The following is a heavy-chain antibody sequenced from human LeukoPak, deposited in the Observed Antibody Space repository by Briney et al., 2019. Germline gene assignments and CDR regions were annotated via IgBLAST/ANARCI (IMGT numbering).Heavy chain of an antibody. D-gene: IGHD6-19*01. J-gene: IGHJ4*02. V-gene: IGHV3-30*01. Sequence: GGSLRLSCAVSGFTFSSYAMHWVRQAPGKGLEWVAVISYDGSNKYYADSVKGRFTISRDNSKNTLYLQMNSLRAEDTAVYYCAREKVGSGRSGELGYWGQGTLVTVSS. CDR1: GFTFSSYA. CDR3: AREKVGSGRSGELGY. CDR2: ISYDGSNK.